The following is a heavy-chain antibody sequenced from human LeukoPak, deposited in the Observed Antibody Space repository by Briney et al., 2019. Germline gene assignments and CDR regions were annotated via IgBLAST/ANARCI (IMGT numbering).Heavy chain of an antibody. CDR3: ARGPDTVTTATLDN. Sequence: SETLSLTRTVSGGSISPYYWSWIRQPPGKGLEWVGSIDDAGNMIYNPSLKIRVTISVDPSNNQVSLKLRSVTAADTAVYYCARGPDTVTTATLDNWGQGTLVTVSS. D-gene: IGHD4-17*01. CDR2: IDDAGNM. V-gene: IGHV4-59*12. CDR1: GGSISPYY. J-gene: IGHJ4*02.